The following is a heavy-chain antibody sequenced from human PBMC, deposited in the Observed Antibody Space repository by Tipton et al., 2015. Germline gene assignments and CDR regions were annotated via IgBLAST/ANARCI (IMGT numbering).Heavy chain of an antibody. CDR2: MNSDGSRI. D-gene: IGHD1-26*01. Sequence: SLRLSCAASGFTFSTYWMYWVRQVPGKGLVWVSRMNSDGSRIEYENSVSGRFTISRDNGRSTLYLQMNSLRAEDTAVYYCARGPPHGGSYYDHWGRGTLVTVSS. V-gene: IGHV3-74*01. CDR3: ARGPPHGGSYYDH. CDR1: GFTFSTYW. J-gene: IGHJ5*02.